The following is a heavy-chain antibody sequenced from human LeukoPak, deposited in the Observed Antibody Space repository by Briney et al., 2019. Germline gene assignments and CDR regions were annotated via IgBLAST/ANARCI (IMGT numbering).Heavy chain of an antibody. D-gene: IGHD3-9*01. CDR2: ISSSSSTI. V-gene: IGHV3-48*01. J-gene: IGHJ4*02. Sequence: GGSLRLSCEVSGFTFSASNMNWVRQAPGKGLEWVSYISSSSSTIYYADSVKGRFTISRDNAKNSLYLQMNSLRAEDTAVYYCARDGAVLRYFDWLPPVGNFDYWGQGTLVTVSS. CDR3: ARDGAVLRYFDWLPPVGNFDY. CDR1: GFTFSASN.